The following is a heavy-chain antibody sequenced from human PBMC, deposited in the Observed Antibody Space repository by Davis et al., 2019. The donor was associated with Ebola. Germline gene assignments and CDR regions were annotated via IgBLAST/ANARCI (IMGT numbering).Heavy chain of an antibody. CDR3: TKVGCSSTSCYSVYYGMDV. J-gene: IGHJ6*02. V-gene: IGHV3-73*01. CDR1: GFTFSGSA. CDR2: IRSKANSYAT. Sequence: GGSLRLSCAASGFTFSGSAMHWVRQASGKGLEWVGRIRSKANSYATAYAASVKGRFTISRDDSKNAAYLQMNSLRAEDTAVYYCTKVGCSSTSCYSVYYGMDVWGQGTTVTVSS. D-gene: IGHD2-2*01.